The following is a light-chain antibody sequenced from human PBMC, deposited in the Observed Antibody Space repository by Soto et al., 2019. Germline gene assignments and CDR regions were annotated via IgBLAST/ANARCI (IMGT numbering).Light chain of an antibody. CDR2: GAS. V-gene: IGKV3-15*01. CDR1: QSVYNN. CDR3: QRYNNWPPVT. J-gene: IGKJ3*01. Sequence: EIVITQSPATLSVSPGERATLSCRASQSVYNNLAWYQQKPGQAPRLLIYGASTRATGIPARFSGSGSGTEFTLTISSLQSEDFAVYFCQRYNNWPPVTFGPGTKVDIK.